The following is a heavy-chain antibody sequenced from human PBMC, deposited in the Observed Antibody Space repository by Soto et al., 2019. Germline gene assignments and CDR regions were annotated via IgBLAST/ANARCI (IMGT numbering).Heavy chain of an antibody. V-gene: IGHV1-18*01. CDR3: ARERTRFLEWLLWDYGMDV. D-gene: IGHD3-3*01. Sequence: GASVKVSCKASGYTFTSYGISWVRQAPGQGLEWMGWISAYNGNTNYAQKLQGRVTMTTDTSTSTAYMELRSLRSDDTAVYYCARERTRFLEWLLWDYGMDVWGQGTTVTVSS. CDR1: GYTFTSYG. CDR2: ISAYNGNT. J-gene: IGHJ6*02.